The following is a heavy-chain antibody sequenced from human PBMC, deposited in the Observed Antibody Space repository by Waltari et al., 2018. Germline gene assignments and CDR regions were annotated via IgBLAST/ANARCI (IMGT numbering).Heavy chain of an antibody. CDR3: ASSSSGGWFDP. D-gene: IGHD6-19*01. Sequence: QVQLVQSGAEVKKPGSSVKVSCKASGGTFSSYAISWVRQAPGQGLEWMGRNIPIFGTANYAQKCQGRVTITANKSTSTAYMELSSLRSEDTAVYYCASSSSGGWFDPWGQGTLVTVSS. V-gene: IGHV1-69*08. CDR2: NIPIFGTA. CDR1: GGTFSSYA. J-gene: IGHJ5*02.